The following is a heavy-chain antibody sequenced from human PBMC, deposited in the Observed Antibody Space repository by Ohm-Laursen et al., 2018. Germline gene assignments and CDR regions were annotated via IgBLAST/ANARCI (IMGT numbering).Heavy chain of an antibody. Sequence: SLRLSCAASGFIVNSNHMSWVRQAPGKGLEWVSVINTEDQTFYLNSVKGRFSISRDNSKNTVHLQMNSLRVEDTAVYYCARGIVRGVTGPDYWGQGTLVTVSS. D-gene: IGHD1-14*01. CDR1: GFIVNSNH. CDR3: ARGIVRGVTGPDY. V-gene: IGHV3-66*01. J-gene: IGHJ4*02. CDR2: INTEDQT.